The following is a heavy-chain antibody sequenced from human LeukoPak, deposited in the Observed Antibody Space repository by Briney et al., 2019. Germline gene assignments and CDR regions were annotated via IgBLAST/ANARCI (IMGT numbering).Heavy chain of an antibody. CDR2: IIPIFGTA. V-gene: IGHV1-69*13. CDR1: GGTFSSYA. Sequence: ASVKVSCKASGGTFSSYAISWVRQAPGQGLEWMGGIIPIFGTANYAQKLQGRVTITADESTSTAYMELSSLRSEDTAVYYCARESAATTPFDYWGQGTLVTVSS. J-gene: IGHJ4*02. CDR3: ARESAATTPFDY. D-gene: IGHD5-12*01.